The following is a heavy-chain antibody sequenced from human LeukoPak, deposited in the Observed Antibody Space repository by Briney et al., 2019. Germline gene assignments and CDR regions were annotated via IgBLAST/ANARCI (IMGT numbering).Heavy chain of an antibody. V-gene: IGHV3-74*01. CDR3: ATFYETY. CDR1: GTYW. J-gene: IGHJ4*02. Sequence: GGSLRLSCAASGTYWMHWVRQASGKGLVWASHINSDGSWTGYADSVKGRFTISKDNAKNTVSLQMNNLRAEATAVYYCATFYETYWGRGTLVTVSS. D-gene: IGHD2/OR15-2a*01. CDR2: INSDGSWT.